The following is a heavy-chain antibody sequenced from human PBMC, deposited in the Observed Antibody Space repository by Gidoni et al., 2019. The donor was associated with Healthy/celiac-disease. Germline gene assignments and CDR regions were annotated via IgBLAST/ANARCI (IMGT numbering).Heavy chain of an antibody. J-gene: IGHJ4*02. V-gene: IGHV3-9*01. CDR3: AKGSTTVTTVPFDY. Sequence: EVQLVESGGGLVQPGRSLRLSCAASGFTFDDYAMHWVRQAPGKGLEWVSGISWNSGSIGYADSVKGRFTISRDNAKNSLYLQMNSLRAEDTALYYYAKGSTTVTTVPFDYWGQGTLVTVSS. CDR1: GFTFDDYA. CDR2: ISWNSGSI. D-gene: IGHD4-17*01.